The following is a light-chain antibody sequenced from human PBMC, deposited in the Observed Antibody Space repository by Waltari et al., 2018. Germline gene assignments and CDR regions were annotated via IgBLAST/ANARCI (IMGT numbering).Light chain of an antibody. CDR2: KAC. CDR3: QQYNSYPFT. Sequence: DIQMTQSPSTLSASVGDRVTITCRASQSISSWLAWYQQKPGKAPKLLIYKACSLESGVPSRFSGSGSGTEFTLTISSLQPDDFATYYCQQYNSYPFTFGPGTKVDIK. CDR1: QSISSW. J-gene: IGKJ3*01. V-gene: IGKV1-5*03.